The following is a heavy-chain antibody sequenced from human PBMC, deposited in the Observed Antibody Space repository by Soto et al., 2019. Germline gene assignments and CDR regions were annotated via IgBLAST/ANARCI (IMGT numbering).Heavy chain of an antibody. CDR2: ISYDGSNK. V-gene: IGHV3-30*18. J-gene: IGHJ6*02. CDR1: GFTFSSYG. Sequence: QVQLVESGGGVVQPGRSLRLSCAASGFTFSSYGMHWVRQAPGKGLEWVAVISYDGSNKYYADSVKGRFTISRDNSKNTLYLQMNSLRAEDTAVYYCAKEVYGRTGTTRGHYYYGMDVWGQGTTVTVSS. CDR3: AKEVYGRTGTTRGHYYYGMDV. D-gene: IGHD1-1*01.